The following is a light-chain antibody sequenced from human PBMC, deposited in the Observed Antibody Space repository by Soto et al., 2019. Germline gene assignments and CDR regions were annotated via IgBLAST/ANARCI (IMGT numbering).Light chain of an antibody. CDR3: QQLDNYPRT. CDR1: QSISSY. Sequence: DIQMTQSPSSLSASVGDRVTITCRASQSISSYLNWYHQKPGKAPKLLIYTASTLQSGVPSRFSGSGSGTEFTLTISSLQPEDFATYYCQQLDNYPRTFGQGTKVDIK. V-gene: IGKV1-9*01. CDR2: TAS. J-gene: IGKJ1*01.